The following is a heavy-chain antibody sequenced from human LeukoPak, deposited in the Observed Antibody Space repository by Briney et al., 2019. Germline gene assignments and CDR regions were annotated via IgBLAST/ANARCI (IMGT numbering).Heavy chain of an antibody. J-gene: IGHJ4*02. V-gene: IGHV4-34*01. CDR2: INHSGST. D-gene: IGHD3-22*01. Sequence: GSLRLSCAASGSTFSDYYMNWIRQPPGKGLEWIGEINHSGSTNYNPSLKSRVTISVDTSKNQFSLKLSSVTAADTAVYYCAREVVMIVPEGYFDYWGQGTLVTVSS. CDR1: GSTFSDYY. CDR3: AREVVMIVPEGYFDY.